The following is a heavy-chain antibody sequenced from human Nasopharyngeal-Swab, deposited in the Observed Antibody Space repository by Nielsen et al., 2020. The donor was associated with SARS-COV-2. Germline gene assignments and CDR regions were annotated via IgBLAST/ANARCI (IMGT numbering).Heavy chain of an antibody. CDR3: VGWVQYHFDS. V-gene: IGHV3-23*01. CDR2: ISNIGNT. J-gene: IGHJ4*02. CDR1: GFTFRYIS. D-gene: IGHD2-2*02. Sequence: GEALKIHWAASGFTFRYISMKWDRQAPGQGPEWVATISNIGNTQYADSVTGRFIISRDNSKDTLYLQMNSLRVEDTAVYYCVGWVQYHFDSWGQGTLVTVSS.